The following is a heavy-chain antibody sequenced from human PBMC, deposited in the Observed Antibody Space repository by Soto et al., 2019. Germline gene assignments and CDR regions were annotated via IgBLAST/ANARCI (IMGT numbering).Heavy chain of an antibody. J-gene: IGHJ4*02. CDR2: IYYSGST. D-gene: IGHD4-17*01. CDR3: AIYGGKSVYFDY. V-gene: IGHV4-30-4*01. CDR1: GGSISSGDYY. Sequence: NPSETLSLTCTVSGGSISSGDYYWSWIRQPPGKGLEWIGYIYYSGSTYYNPSLKSRVTISVDTSKNQFSLKLSSVTAADTDVYYCAIYGGKSVYFDYWGQGTLVNVSS.